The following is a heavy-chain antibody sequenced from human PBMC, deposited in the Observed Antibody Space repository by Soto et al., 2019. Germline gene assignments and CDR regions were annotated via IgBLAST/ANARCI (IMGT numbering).Heavy chain of an antibody. CDR1: GFTLSNYK. Sequence: PGGSLRLSCAASGFTLSNYKINWVRQAPGKGLEWVSSISSSGYYIYYADSVKGRFTISRDNAKNSLYLQMNSLRAEDTAVYYCARDSRHYYYGMDVWGQGTTVTVSS. V-gene: IGHV3-21*01. CDR2: ISSSGYYI. J-gene: IGHJ6*02. CDR3: ARDSRHYYYGMDV.